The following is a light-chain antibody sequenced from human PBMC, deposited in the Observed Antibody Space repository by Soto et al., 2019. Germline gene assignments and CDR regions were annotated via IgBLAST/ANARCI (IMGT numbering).Light chain of an antibody. CDR1: SSDFGGYNY. CDR3: CSYAGGPYV. V-gene: IGLV2-11*01. J-gene: IGLJ1*01. CDR2: DVS. Sequence: QYALTQPRSVSGSPGQSVAISCTGTSSDFGGYNYVSWYQQHPGKSXKLMIYDVSKRPSGVPDRFSGSKSGNTASLTISGLQAEDEADYYCCSYAGGPYVFGTGTKVTVL.